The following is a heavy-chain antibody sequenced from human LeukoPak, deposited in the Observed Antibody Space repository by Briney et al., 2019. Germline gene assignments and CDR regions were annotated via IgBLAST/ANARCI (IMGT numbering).Heavy chain of an antibody. V-gene: IGHV4-34*01. Sequence: SETLSLTCAVYGGSFSGYYWSWIRQPPGKGLEWIGEINHSGSTNYNPSLKSRVTISVDTSKNQFSLKLSSVTAADTAVYYCARGLQRFAFDIWGQGTMVTVSP. CDR3: ARGLQRFAFDI. D-gene: IGHD3-3*01. J-gene: IGHJ3*02. CDR2: INHSGST. CDR1: GGSFSGYY.